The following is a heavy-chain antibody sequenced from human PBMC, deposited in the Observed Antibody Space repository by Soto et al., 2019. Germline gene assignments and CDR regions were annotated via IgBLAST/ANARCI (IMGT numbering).Heavy chain of an antibody. D-gene: IGHD4-4*01. CDR1: SGSISSSNW. J-gene: IGHJ5*02. CDR3: AREGLQYRGWFAP. Sequence: SETLSLTCAVSSGSISSSNWWSWVRQPPGKGLEWIGEIYHSGSTNYNPSLKSRVTISVDKSKNQFSLKLSSVTAADTAVYYCAREGLQYRGWFAPWGRGTLVPVSS. V-gene: IGHV4-4*02. CDR2: IYHSGST.